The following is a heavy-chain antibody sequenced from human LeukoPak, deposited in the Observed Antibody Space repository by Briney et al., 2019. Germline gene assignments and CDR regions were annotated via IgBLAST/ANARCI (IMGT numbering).Heavy chain of an antibody. D-gene: IGHD5-24*01. Sequence: SVKVSCKASGGTFSSYAISWVRQAPGKGLEWMGGIIPTFGTANYAQKFQGRVTITADESTSTAYMELSSLRSEDTAVYYCAREDVEMATINYYYYYGMDVWGQGTTVTVSS. J-gene: IGHJ6*02. V-gene: IGHV1-69*13. CDR2: IIPTFGTA. CDR3: AREDVEMATINYYYYYGMDV. CDR1: GGTFSSYA.